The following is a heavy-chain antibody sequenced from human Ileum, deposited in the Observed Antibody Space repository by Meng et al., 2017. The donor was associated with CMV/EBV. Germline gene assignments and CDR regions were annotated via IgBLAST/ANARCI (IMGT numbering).Heavy chain of an antibody. D-gene: IGHD5-12*01. Sequence: GGSLRLSCVASGFTFKDHSMQWVRQRPGKGLEWVSLISWDSASTFYGDSVKGRFTISRDNSKNSLYPEMNSLRSDDTAFYYCAKLAGGGSDSADYWGQGTLVTVSS. CDR2: ISWDSAST. J-gene: IGHJ4*02. CDR1: GFTFKDHS. CDR3: AKLAGGGSDSADY. V-gene: IGHV3-43*01.